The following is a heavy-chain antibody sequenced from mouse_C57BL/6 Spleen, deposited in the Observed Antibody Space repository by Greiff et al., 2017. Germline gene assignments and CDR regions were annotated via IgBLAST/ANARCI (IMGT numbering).Heavy chain of an antibody. CDR1: GFAISSSW. Sequence: QVQLQQSGPELVKPGASVKISCKASGFAISSSWMHWVKQRPGKGLEWIGRIYPGDGDTNYTGKFKGKDTLTADKSSSTAYMQHSSLTSEDSAVYYCARYGATVDWDFDVWGTGTTVTVSS. CDR3: ARYGATVDWDFDV. V-gene: IGHV1-82*01. D-gene: IGHD1-1*01. J-gene: IGHJ1*03. CDR2: IYPGDGDT.